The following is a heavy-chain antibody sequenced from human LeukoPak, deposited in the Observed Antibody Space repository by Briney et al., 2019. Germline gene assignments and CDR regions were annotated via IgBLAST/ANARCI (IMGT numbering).Heavy chain of an antibody. J-gene: IGHJ4*02. V-gene: IGHV3-30*18. D-gene: IGHD5-12*01. Sequence: GGSLRLSCAASGFTFSSYGMHWVRQAPGKGLEWVAVISYDGSNKYYADSVKGRFTISRDNSKNTLYQQMNSLRAEDTAVYYCAKDPGVRGYDVGWGQGTLVTVSS. CDR3: AKDPGVRGYDVG. CDR1: GFTFSSYG. CDR2: ISYDGSNK.